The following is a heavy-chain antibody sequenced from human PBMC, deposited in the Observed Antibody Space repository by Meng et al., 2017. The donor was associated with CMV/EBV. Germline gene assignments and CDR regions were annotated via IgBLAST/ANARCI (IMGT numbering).Heavy chain of an antibody. J-gene: IGHJ6*02. D-gene: IGHD2-2*01. CDR1: GFTFSSYA. Sequence: KISCAASGFTFSSYAMHWVRQAPGQGLEWMGGIIPIFGTANYAQKFQGRATITTDESTSTAYMELSSLRSEDTAVYYCARRALGYCSSTSCLYYYYGMDVWGQGTTVTVSS. V-gene: IGHV1-69*05. CDR3: ARRALGYCSSTSCLYYYYGMDV. CDR2: IIPIFGTA.